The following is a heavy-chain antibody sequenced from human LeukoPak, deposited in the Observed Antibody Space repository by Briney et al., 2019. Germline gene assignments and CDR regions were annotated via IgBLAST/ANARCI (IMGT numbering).Heavy chain of an antibody. Sequence: GGSLRLSCAASGFTFSSYAMSWVRQAPGKGLEWVSAISGSGGSTYYADSVKGRFTISRDNSKNTLYLQMSSLRAEDTAVYYCAKDPIVVVVAATDAFDIWGQGTMVTVSS. CDR1: GFTFSSYA. CDR3: AKDPIVVVVAATDAFDI. V-gene: IGHV3-23*01. CDR2: ISGSGGST. J-gene: IGHJ3*02. D-gene: IGHD2-15*01.